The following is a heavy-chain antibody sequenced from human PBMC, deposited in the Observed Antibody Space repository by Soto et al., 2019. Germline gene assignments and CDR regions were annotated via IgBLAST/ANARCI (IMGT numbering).Heavy chain of an antibody. D-gene: IGHD3-3*01. Sequence: TLSLTCTVSGGSISSSSYYWGWIRQPPGKGLEWIGSIYTSGSTNYNPSLKSRVTMSVDTSKNQFSLKLSSVTAADTAVYYCARASYDFWSGYSIFDYWGQGTLVTVSS. CDR2: IYTSGST. CDR3: ARASYDFWSGYSIFDY. CDR1: GGSISSSSYY. J-gene: IGHJ4*02. V-gene: IGHV4-39*07.